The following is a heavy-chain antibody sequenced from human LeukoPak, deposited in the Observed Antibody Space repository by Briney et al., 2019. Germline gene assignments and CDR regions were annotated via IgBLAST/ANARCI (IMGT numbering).Heavy chain of an antibody. CDR3: ARDLPCSSTSCYKGGAFDI. D-gene: IGHD2-2*02. CDR1: GFTFSSYA. J-gene: IGHJ3*02. Sequence: PGGSLRLSCAASGFTFSSYAMHWVRQAPGKGLEWVAVISYDGSNKYYADSVKGRFTISRDNSKNTLYLQMNSLGAEDTAVYYCARDLPCSSTSCYKGGAFDIWGQGTMVTVSS. CDR2: ISYDGSNK. V-gene: IGHV3-30-3*01.